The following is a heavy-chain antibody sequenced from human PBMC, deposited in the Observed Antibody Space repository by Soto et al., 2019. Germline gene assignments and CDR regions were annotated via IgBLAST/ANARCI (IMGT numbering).Heavy chain of an antibody. J-gene: IGHJ4*02. CDR1: GFTFSSYG. CDR3: AKLPSPGGGDFDY. D-gene: IGHD2-21*01. Sequence: QVQLVESGGGVAQPGRSLRLSCAASGFTFSSYGMHWVRQAPGKGLEWVAVISYDGSNKYYADSVKGRFTISRDNSKNTLYLQMNSLRAEDTAVYYCAKLPSPGGGDFDYWGQGTLVTVSS. V-gene: IGHV3-30*18. CDR2: ISYDGSNK.